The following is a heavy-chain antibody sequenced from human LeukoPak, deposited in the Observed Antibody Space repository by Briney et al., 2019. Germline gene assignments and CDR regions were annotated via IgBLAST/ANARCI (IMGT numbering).Heavy chain of an antibody. CDR3: AREDDYGDPAFDY. V-gene: IGHV4-39*07. CDR2: IYYSGST. J-gene: IGHJ4*02. D-gene: IGHD4-17*01. CDR1: GGSISSSSYY. Sequence: SETLSLTCTVSGGSISSSSYYWGWIRQPPGKGLEWIGSIYYSGSTYYNPSLKSRVTISVDTSKNQFSLKLSSVTAADTAVYYCAREDDYGDPAFDYRGQGTLVTVSS.